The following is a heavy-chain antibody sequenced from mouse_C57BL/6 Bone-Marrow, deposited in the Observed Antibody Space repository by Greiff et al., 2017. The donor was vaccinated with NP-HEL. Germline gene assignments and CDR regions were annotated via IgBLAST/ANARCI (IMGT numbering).Heavy chain of an antibody. Sequence: QVQLQQSGAELVKPGASVKLSCTASGYTFTEYTIHWVKQRSGQGLEWIGWFYPGGGSIKYTEKFKDKATLTADKSSSTVYMELSRLTSEDSAVDFCASHEVVWLRRGWFAYWGQGTLVTVSA. CDR3: ASHEVVWLRRGWFAY. D-gene: IGHD2-2*01. CDR1: GYTFTEYT. V-gene: IGHV1-62-2*01. CDR2: FYPGGGSI. J-gene: IGHJ3*01.